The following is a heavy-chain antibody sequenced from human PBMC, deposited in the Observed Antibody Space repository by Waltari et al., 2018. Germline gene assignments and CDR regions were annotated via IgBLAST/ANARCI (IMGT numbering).Heavy chain of an antibody. D-gene: IGHD2-15*01. V-gene: IGHV4-59*11. CDR3: ARKAPGSTDAFDI. CDR1: GGSISSPY. CDR2: IYYSGST. Sequence: QVQLQESGPGLVKPSETLSPPCTVSGGSISSPYWRWIRQPPGKGLEWIGYIYYSGSTNYNPSLKSRVTISVDTSKNQFSLKLSSVTAAGTAVYYCARKAPGSTDAFDIWGQGTMVTVSS. J-gene: IGHJ3*02.